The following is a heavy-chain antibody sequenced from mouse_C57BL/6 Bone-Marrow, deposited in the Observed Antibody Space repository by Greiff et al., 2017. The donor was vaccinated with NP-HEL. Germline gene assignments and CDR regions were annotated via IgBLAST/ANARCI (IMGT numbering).Heavy chain of an antibody. CDR2: ISNGGGST. Sequence: EVQRVESGGGLVQPGGSLKLSCAASGFTFSDYYMYWVRQTPEKRLEWVAYISNGGGSTYYHDTVKGRFTLSRDNAKNTLYLQMSRLKSEDTAMYYCARQVITTGAYYAMDYWGQGTSVTVPS. CDR3: ARQVITTGAYYAMDY. D-gene: IGHD1-1*01. CDR1: GFTFSDYY. J-gene: IGHJ4*01. V-gene: IGHV5-12*01.